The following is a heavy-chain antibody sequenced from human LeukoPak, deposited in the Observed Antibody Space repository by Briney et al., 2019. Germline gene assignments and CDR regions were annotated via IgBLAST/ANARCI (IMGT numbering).Heavy chain of an antibody. D-gene: IGHD3-10*01. CDR3: AKDYNRAYYYGSRFDY. CDR2: IRYDGSKK. V-gene: IGHV3-30*02. Sequence: SGGSLRLSCAASGFTFTSYGMNWVRQAPGKGLEWVAFIRYDGSKKYSADSVKGRFTISRDNSKNTLYLQMNSLRAEDTAVYYCAKDYNRAYYYGSRFDYWGQGTLVTVSS. J-gene: IGHJ4*02. CDR1: GFTFTSYG.